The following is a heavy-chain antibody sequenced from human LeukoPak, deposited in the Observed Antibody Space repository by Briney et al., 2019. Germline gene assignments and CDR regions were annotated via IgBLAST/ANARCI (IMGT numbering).Heavy chain of an antibody. J-gene: IGHJ6*02. D-gene: IGHD3-3*01. CDR3: ARDLYYDFWSGYFGYYGMDV. V-gene: IGHV1-3*04. CDR2: INTGNGNT. CDR1: GYIFTSHS. Sequence: ASVKVSCKASGYIFTSHSMHWVRQAPGQRLEWMGWINTGNGNTNYAQKLQGRVTMTTDTSTSTAYMELRSLRSDDTAVYYCARDLYYDFWSGYFGYYGMDVWGQGTTVTVSS.